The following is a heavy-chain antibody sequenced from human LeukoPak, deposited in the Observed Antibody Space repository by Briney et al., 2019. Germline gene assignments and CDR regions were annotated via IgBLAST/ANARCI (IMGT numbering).Heavy chain of an antibody. CDR2: IIPIFGTA. J-gene: IGHJ5*02. Sequence: ASVKVSCKASGYTFSSYAISWVRQAPGQGLEWMGGIIPIFGTANYAQKFQGRVTITTDESTSTAYMELSSLRSEDTAVYYCARGGRQLVRRGWFDPWGQGTLVTVSS. V-gene: IGHV1-69*05. CDR3: ARGGRQLVRRGWFDP. D-gene: IGHD6-6*01. CDR1: GYTFSSYA.